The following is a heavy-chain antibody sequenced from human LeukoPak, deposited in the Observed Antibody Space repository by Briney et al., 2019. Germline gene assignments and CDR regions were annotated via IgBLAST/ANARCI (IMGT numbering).Heavy chain of an antibody. J-gene: IGHJ5*02. CDR1: GFAFNNYA. Sequence: GGSLRLSCAASGFAFNNYAMSWVRQAPGKGLEWVSAIGGSGSSTYYTDSVKGRFTISRDNSKNTLYLQMNSLRAEDTAVYYCATGSGTWGQGTRVTVSS. V-gene: IGHV3-23*01. CDR2: IGGSGSST. CDR3: ATGSGT.